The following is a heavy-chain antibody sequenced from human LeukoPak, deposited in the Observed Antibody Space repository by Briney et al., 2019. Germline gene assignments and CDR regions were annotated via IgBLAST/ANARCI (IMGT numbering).Heavy chain of an antibody. CDR1: GGSISSYY. J-gene: IGHJ4*02. V-gene: IGHV4-4*07. Sequence: SETLSLTCTVSGGSISSYYWSWIRQPAGKGLEWIGRIYTSGSTNYNPSLKTRVTMSVDTSKNQFSLKLSSVTAADTDVYYCGRADYPQGILGVVYFGYWGQRTLVTVSS. CDR3: GRADYPQGILGVVYFGY. CDR2: IYTSGST. D-gene: IGHD3-3*01.